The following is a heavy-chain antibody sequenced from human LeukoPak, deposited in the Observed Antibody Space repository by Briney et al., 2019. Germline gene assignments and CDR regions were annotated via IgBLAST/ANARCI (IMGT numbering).Heavy chain of an antibody. CDR1: GFPFSNYD. V-gene: IGHV3-13*01. CDR3: AGAWGGSLGV. Sequence: GGSLRLSCAASGFPFSNYDMLWVRHPIGKGLEWVSAIGTAGNTYYSDSVKGRFTISTENAKNSLYLQMNSLRPGDTAVYYCAGAWGGSLGVWGRGILVIVSS. D-gene: IGHD1-26*01. J-gene: IGHJ4*02. CDR2: IGTAGNT.